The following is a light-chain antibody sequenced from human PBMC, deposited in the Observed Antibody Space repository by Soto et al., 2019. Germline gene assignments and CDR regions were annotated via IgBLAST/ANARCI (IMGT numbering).Light chain of an antibody. CDR3: MQATQFPYT. J-gene: IGKJ2*01. CDR1: QSLVHNNGNTY. V-gene: IGKV2-24*01. CDR2: EIS. Sequence: IVMPQTPLASPVTLGQPASISCRSSQSLVHNNGNTYLSWLHQRPGQPPRLLIYEISNRFSGVPDRFSGSGAGADFTLRISRVAAEDVGVYYCMQATQFPYTFGQGTKLEIK.